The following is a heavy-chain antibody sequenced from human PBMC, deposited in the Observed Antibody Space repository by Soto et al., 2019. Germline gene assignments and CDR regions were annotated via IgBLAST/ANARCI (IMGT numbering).Heavy chain of an antibody. CDR3: AREEYSSGTAYLQH. J-gene: IGHJ1*01. CDR1: GFTFSTYG. V-gene: IGHV3-33*01. CDR2: IWYDGSNE. D-gene: IGHD6-19*01. Sequence: QVQLVESGGGVVQPGRSLRLSCAASGFTFSTYGMHWVRQAPGKGLQWVALIWYDGSNEYYVDSVKGRFTISRDNSKNTLYLQMNSLRAEDTAVYYCAREEYSSGTAYLQHWGQGTLVTVSS.